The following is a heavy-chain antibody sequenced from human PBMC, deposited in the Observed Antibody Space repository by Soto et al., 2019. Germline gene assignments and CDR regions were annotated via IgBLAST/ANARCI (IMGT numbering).Heavy chain of an antibody. V-gene: IGHV1-3*01. CDR3: ASGYNDYSMGFDY. D-gene: IGHD4-4*01. J-gene: IGHJ4*02. Sequence: ASMKVSCKASGYTFTSYAIHLVRQAPGQRLEWMGWINAGNGNTKYSQKFQGRVTITRDTSASTAYMELSSLRSEDTAVYYCASGYNDYSMGFDYWGQGTPVTVSS. CDR1: GYTFTSYA. CDR2: INAGNGNT.